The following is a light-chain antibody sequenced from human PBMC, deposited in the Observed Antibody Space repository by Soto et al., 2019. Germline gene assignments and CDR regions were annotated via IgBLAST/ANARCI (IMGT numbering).Light chain of an antibody. J-gene: IGKJ2*01. CDR2: KAS. Sequence: DIQLTQSPSTLSASVGDRVIITCRASQTIGTWLAWYQERPGKATRLLIYKASTVERGVPSRFSGSGSGTEFTLTISNLQPEDFATYYFHLYNTYSPTLGQGTKLEI. CDR3: HLYNTYSPT. V-gene: IGKV1-5*03. CDR1: QTIGTW.